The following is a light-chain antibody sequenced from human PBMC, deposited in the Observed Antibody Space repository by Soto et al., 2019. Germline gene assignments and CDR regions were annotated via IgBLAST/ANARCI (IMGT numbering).Light chain of an antibody. Sequence: DIVMTQSPVARAVSLGERATSNCKSSLSVLYSSNNKNYLAWYQQKPGQPPKLLIYWASTRESGVPDRFSGSGSGTDFTLTISSLQAEDVAVYYCQQYYSTPLTFGGGTKVEIK. J-gene: IGKJ4*01. V-gene: IGKV4-1*01. CDR1: LSVLYSSNNKNY. CDR3: QQYYSTPLT. CDR2: WAS.